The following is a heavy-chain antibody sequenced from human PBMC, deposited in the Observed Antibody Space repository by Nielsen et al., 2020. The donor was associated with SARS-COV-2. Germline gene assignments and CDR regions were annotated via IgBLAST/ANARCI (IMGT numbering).Heavy chain of an antibody. CDR2: ISSSSSYI. D-gene: IGHD3-10*01. Sequence: GESLKISCATSGFTFSSYSMNWVRQAPGKGLEWVSSISSSSSYIYYADSVKGRFTISRDNSKNTLYLQMNGLRAEDTAVYYCVGSSDFDYWGQGTLVTVSS. J-gene: IGHJ4*02. V-gene: IGHV3-21*04. CDR1: GFTFSSYS. CDR3: VGSSDFDY.